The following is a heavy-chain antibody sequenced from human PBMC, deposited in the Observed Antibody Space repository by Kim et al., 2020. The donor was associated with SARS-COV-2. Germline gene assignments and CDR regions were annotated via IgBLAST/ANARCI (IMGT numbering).Heavy chain of an antibody. D-gene: IGHD5-12*01. V-gene: IGHV3-33*01. Sequence: YYADSVKGRFTISRDNSKNTLYLQMNSLRAEDTAVYYCATVDIYNWFDPWGQGTLVTVSS. J-gene: IGHJ5*02. CDR3: ATVDIYNWFDP.